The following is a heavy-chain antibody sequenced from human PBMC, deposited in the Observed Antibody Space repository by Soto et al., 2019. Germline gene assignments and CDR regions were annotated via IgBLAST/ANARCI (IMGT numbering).Heavy chain of an antibody. J-gene: IGHJ4*02. CDR3: ASGGDEVIPFPSAX. D-gene: IGHD3-22*01. CDR1: GFTFSSYS. Sequence: PRGSLKISCAASGFTFSSYSMSWVRQAPGKGLEWVSAISVSGGSTYYAYSVKGRLTICRDNSKKTLYLQMNSLRAEDTAVYYCASGGDEVIPFPSAXWGQGTLVTVSX. V-gene: IGHV3-23*01. CDR2: ISVSGGST.